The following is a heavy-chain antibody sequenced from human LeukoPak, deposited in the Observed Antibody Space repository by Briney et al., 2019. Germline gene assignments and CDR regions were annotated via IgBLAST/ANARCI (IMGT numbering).Heavy chain of an antibody. CDR1: GFTFDDYA. V-gene: IGHV3-9*01. CDR2: ISWKSGSI. J-gene: IGHJ4*02. CDR3: AKDGGYSYGSTGFDY. Sequence: GRSLRLSCAASGFTFDDYAMHWVRQAPGKGLEWVSGISWKSGSIGYADSVKGRFTISRDNAKNSLYLQMNSLRAEDTALYYCAKDGGYSYGSTGFDYWGQGTLVTVSS. D-gene: IGHD5-18*01.